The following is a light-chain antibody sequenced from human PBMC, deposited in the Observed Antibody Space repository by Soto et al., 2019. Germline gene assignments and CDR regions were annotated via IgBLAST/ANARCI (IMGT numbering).Light chain of an antibody. Sequence: DIQMTQSPSTLSSSVGDRFTITCRASQSISSWLAWYQQKPGKAPKLLLYDVSSLESGVPSRFSGSGSETEFTLTISSLQPDDFAIYYCQHYKSYPWTFGQGTKVDI. CDR1: QSISSW. CDR3: QHYKSYPWT. J-gene: IGKJ1*01. CDR2: DVS. V-gene: IGKV1-5*01.